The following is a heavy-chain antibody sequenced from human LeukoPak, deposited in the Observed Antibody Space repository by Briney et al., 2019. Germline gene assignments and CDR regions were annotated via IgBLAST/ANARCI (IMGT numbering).Heavy chain of an antibody. V-gene: IGHV4-61*02. CDR1: GGSISSGSYY. CDR3: ARGVRYSSSWQKAEYFQH. CDR2: IYTSGST. D-gene: IGHD6-13*01. J-gene: IGHJ1*01. Sequence: SQTLSLTCTVSGGSISSGSYYWSWIRQPAGKGLEWIGRIYTSGSTNYNPSLKSRVTISVDTSKNQFSLKLSSVTAADTAVYYCARGVRYSSSWQKAEYFQHWGQGTLVTVSS.